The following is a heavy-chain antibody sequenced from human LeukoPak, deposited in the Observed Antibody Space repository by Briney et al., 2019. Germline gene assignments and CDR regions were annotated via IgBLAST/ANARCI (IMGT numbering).Heavy chain of an antibody. J-gene: IGHJ6*02. D-gene: IGHD3-10*02. CDR1: GFTFSGFA. CDR2: IGSDYKT. Sequence: GGSLRLSCAASGFTFSGFAMTWVCQAPGKGLEWVSSIGSDYKTHYSESVKGRFAISRDNSKSTLFLQMNSLRAEDTALYYCAKDLHYYVAMGVWGQGTAVTVSS. V-gene: IGHV3-23*01. CDR3: AKDLHYYVAMGV.